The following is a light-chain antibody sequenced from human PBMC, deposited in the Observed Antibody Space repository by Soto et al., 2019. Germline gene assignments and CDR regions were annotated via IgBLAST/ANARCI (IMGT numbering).Light chain of an antibody. J-gene: IGLJ2*01. CDR1: KLGDKY. CDR3: QAWETGTVV. CDR2: QDA. V-gene: IGLV3-1*01. Sequence: YELTQPPSVSVSPGQTASITCSGDKLGDKYACWYQQKPGQSPVLVIYQDAKRPSGIPERFSGSNSGNTATLTISGTQAMDEADYYCQAWETGTVVFGGGTKLTVL.